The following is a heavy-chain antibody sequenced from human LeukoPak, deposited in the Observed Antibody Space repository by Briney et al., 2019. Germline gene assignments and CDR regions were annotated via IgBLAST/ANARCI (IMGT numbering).Heavy chain of an antibody. CDR3: AKDKVGATGYYMDV. CDR1: GFTFSSYA. V-gene: IGHV3-23*01. Sequence: GGSLRLSCAASGFTFSSYAMSWVRQAPGKGLEWVSAISGSGGSTYYADSVKGRFTISRDNSRNTLYLQMNSLRAEDTAVYYCAKDKVGATGYYMDVWGKGTTVTVSS. CDR2: ISGSGGST. D-gene: IGHD1-26*01. J-gene: IGHJ6*03.